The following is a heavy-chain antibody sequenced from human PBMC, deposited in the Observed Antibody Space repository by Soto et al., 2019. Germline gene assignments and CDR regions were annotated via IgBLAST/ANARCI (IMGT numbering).Heavy chain of an antibody. CDR2: IRGTGGET. V-gene: IGHV3-23*01. CDR3: AQDRGWGVVSPSHDY. Sequence: EVQLLESGGGMVQPGGSLRVSCAASGFTFRNFVMSWVRQAPEKGLEWVSAIRGTGGETFYADSVKGRFTISRDNSKNTLYLQMNSLRDEDTALYFCAQDRGWGVVSPSHDYWGQGTLVTVSS. J-gene: IGHJ4*02. D-gene: IGHD2-21*01. CDR1: GFTFRNFV.